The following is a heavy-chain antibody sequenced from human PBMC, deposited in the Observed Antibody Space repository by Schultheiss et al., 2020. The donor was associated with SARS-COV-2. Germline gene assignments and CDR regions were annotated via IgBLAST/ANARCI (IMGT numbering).Heavy chain of an antibody. CDR3: ARVRRYYDSSGYYSGAFDI. V-gene: IGHV4-34*01. CDR1: GGSFSGYY. D-gene: IGHD3-22*01. CDR2: INHSGST. Sequence: SETLSLTCAVYGGSFSGYYWSWIRQPPGKGLEWIGEINHSGSTNYNPSLKSRVTMSVDTSKNQFSLKLSSVTAADTAVYYCARVRRYYDSSGYYSGAFDIWGQGTMVTVSS. J-gene: IGHJ3*02.